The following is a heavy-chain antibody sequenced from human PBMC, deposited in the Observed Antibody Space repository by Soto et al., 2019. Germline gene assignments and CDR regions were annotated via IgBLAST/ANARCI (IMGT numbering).Heavy chain of an antibody. CDR3: TRPEEDGARP. V-gene: IGHV3-73*01. CDR1: GFTFSGSA. D-gene: IGHD2-15*01. Sequence: EVQLVESGGGLVQPGGSLKLSCAASGFTFSGSAMHWVRQASGKGLEWVGRIRSKANSYATEYAASVKGRFTIYRDDSKEKAYLEMDSQKTGDTAVYYCTRPEEDGARPWGQGTLVTVSS. J-gene: IGHJ5*02. CDR2: IRSKANSYAT.